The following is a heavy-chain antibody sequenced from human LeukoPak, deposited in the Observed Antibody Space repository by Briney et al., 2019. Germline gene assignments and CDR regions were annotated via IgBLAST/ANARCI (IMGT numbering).Heavy chain of an antibody. CDR2: IIPILGIA. Sequence: ASVKASCKASGGTFSSYAISWVRQAPGQGLEWMGRIIPILGIANYAQKFQGRVTITADKSTSTAYMELSSLRSEDTAVYYCASSYYYDSSGHPTRDNWFDPWGQGTLVTVSS. CDR3: ASSYYYDSSGHPTRDNWFDP. CDR1: GGTFSSYA. V-gene: IGHV1-69*04. J-gene: IGHJ5*02. D-gene: IGHD3-22*01.